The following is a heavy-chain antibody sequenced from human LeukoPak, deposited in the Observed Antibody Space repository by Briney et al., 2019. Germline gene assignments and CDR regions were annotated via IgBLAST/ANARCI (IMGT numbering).Heavy chain of an antibody. Sequence: PGGSLRLSCAASGFTFSSYAMHWVRQAPGKGLGHVSAISSNGGSTYYANSVKGRFTISRDNSKNTLYLQMGSLRAEDMAVYYCARADLYGGGDYYFDYWGQGTLVTVSS. V-gene: IGHV3-64*01. CDR3: ARADLYGGGDYYFDY. J-gene: IGHJ4*02. D-gene: IGHD4-23*01. CDR1: GFTFSSYA. CDR2: ISSNGGST.